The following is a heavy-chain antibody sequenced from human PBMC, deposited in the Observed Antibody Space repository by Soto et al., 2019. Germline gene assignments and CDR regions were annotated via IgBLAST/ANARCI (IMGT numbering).Heavy chain of an antibody. D-gene: IGHD7-27*01. V-gene: IGHV3-48*01. Sequence: EVQLVESGGGLVQPGGSLRLSGAPSGFILSDCAMNWVRQAPGKGLEWVSYISSSSSVIDYADSVKGRFTVSRDNARNSLYLQMNSLRAEDTAVYYCARDLSWGSNWYYYMDVWGKGTTVTVSS. CDR1: GFILSDCA. CDR3: ARDLSWGSNWYYYMDV. J-gene: IGHJ6*03. CDR2: ISSSSSVI.